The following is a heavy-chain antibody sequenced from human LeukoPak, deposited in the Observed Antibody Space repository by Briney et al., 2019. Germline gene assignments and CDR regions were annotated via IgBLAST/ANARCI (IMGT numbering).Heavy chain of an antibody. CDR1: GFSFTNYW. Sequence: GESLKISCKGSGFSFTNYWIGWVRQMPGKGLEWMGTIYPVDFDTGYSPSFQGQVTISADKSISTAYLQWSSLKASDTAMYYCARGYCSGDPCYLDYWGQGTLVTVSS. CDR3: ARGYCSGDPCYLDY. V-gene: IGHV5-51*01. CDR2: IYPVDFDT. J-gene: IGHJ4*02. D-gene: IGHD2-15*01.